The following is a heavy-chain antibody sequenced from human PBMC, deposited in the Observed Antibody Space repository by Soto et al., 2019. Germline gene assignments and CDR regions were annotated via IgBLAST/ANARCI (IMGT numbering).Heavy chain of an antibody. Sequence: SETLSLTCTVSGGSISSYYCSWIRQPPGKGLEWIGYIYYSGSTNYNPSLKSRVTISVDTSKNQFSLKLSSVTAADTAVYYCARSDYVTIDYWGQGTLVTVSS. CDR3: ARSDYVTIDY. J-gene: IGHJ4*02. CDR2: IYYSGST. V-gene: IGHV4-59*01. D-gene: IGHD4-17*01. CDR1: GGSISSYY.